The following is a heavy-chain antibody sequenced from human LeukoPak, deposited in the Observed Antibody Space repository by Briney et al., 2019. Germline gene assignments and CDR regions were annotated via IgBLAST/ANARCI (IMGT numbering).Heavy chain of an antibody. D-gene: IGHD2-2*01. CDR1: NGHINNYY. V-gene: IGHV4-59*01. CDR3: ARSESGVQYFQHYFYIDA. Sequence: SETLSLTCTVSNGHINNYYWRWVRHPPGKGLEWIGYIYYRGSTKYNPSRKSRVTISIDTSNDQVSLRLNSLTAADTAVYYCARSESGVQYFQHYFYIDAWGKGTTVTVSS. CDR2: IYYRGST. J-gene: IGHJ6*03.